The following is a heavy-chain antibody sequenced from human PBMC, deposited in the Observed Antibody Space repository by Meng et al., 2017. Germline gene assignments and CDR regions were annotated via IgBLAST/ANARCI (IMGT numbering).Heavy chain of an antibody. CDR1: GGTFSSYA. CDR2: IIPIFGTA. V-gene: IGHV1-69*06. Sequence: QVPLGQSGAEVKKPGSPVKVSCKASGGTFSSYAISWVRQAPGQGLEWMGGIIPIFGTANYAQKFQGRVTITADKSTSTAYMELSSLRSEDTAVYYCASTYYYDSSGYGGFGYWGQGTLVTVSS. J-gene: IGHJ4*02. CDR3: ASTYYYDSSGYGGFGY. D-gene: IGHD3-22*01.